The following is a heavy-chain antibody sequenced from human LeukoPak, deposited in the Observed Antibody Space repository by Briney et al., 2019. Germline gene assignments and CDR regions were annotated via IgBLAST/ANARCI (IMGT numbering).Heavy chain of an antibody. Sequence: SVKVSCKASGYTFTSYGISWVRQAPGQGLEWMGGIIPIFGTANYAQKFQGRVTITADKSTSTAYMELSSLRSEDTAVYYCARSSGYPPSDLDYWGQGTLVTVSS. CDR2: IIPIFGTA. CDR3: ARSSGYPPSDLDY. CDR1: GYTFTSYG. J-gene: IGHJ4*02. V-gene: IGHV1-69*06. D-gene: IGHD3-22*01.